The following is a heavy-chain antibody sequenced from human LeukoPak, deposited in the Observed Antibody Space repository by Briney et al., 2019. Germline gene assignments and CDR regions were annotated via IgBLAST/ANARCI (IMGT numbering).Heavy chain of an antibody. CDR3: AREGNYDFWSGYYYFDY. CDR1: GDSVSSNSAA. J-gene: IGHJ4*02. CDR2: TYYRSKWYN. D-gene: IGHD3-3*01. Sequence: SQTLSLTCAISGDSVSSNSAAWNWIRQSPSRGLEWLGRTYYRSKWYNDYAISVKSRITINPDTSKNQFSLQLNSVTPEDTAVYYCAREGNYDFWSGYYYFDYWGQGTLVTVSS. V-gene: IGHV6-1*01.